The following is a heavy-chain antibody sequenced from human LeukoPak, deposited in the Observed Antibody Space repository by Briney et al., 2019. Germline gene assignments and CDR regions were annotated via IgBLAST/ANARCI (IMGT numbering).Heavy chain of an antibody. J-gene: IGHJ4*02. D-gene: IGHD3-22*01. V-gene: IGHV1-2*02. Sequence: ASVKVSCKASGYTFTGYYMHWVRQAPGQGLEWMGWINPNSGGTNYAQKFQGRATMTRDTSISTAYMELSRLRSDDTAVYYCARDYDSSGYTDYWGQGTLVTVSS. CDR3: ARDYDSSGYTDY. CDR2: INPNSGGT. CDR1: GYTFTGYY.